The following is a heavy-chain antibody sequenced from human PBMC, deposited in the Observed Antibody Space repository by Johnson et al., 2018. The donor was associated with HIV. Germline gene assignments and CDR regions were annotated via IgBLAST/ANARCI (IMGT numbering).Heavy chain of an antibody. CDR2: ISGSGGST. CDR1: GFIFRDYY. CDR3: AKDRQRSPDIVVVVAAGRVIDI. Sequence: VQLVESGGGLVKPGGSLRLSCAVSGFIFRDYYMSWIRQAPGKGLEWVSAISGSGGSTYYADSVKGRFTISRDNSKNTLYLQMNSLRAEDTAVYYCAKDRQRSPDIVVVVAAGRVIDIWGQGTMVTVSS. J-gene: IGHJ3*02. V-gene: IGHV3-23*04. D-gene: IGHD2-15*01.